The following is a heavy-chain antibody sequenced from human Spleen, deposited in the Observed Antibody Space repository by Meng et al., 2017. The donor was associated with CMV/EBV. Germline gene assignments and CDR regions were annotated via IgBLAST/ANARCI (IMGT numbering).Heavy chain of an antibody. CDR3: ARGRDIVVVPAAMGDWFDP. CDR2: INYSGST. V-gene: IGHV4-34*01. Sequence: SETLSLTCAVYGGSFSGFYWSWIRQPPGKGLEWIGEINYSGSTNYNPFLESRVTISEDTSKNQFSLKLTSVTAADTALYYCARGRDIVVVPAAMGDWFDPWGQGTLVTV. J-gene: IGHJ5*02. CDR1: GGSFSGFY. D-gene: IGHD2-2*01.